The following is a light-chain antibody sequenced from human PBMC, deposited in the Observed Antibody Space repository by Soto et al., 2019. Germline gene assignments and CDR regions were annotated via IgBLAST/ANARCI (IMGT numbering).Light chain of an antibody. CDR1: SSDVGGHNS. CDR2: EVS. Sequence: QSALTQPPSASGSPGQSVTISCTGTSSDVGGHNSVSWYQHHPGKAPKLMIYEVSKRPSGVPDRFSGSKSGNTASLTVSGLQAEDEADYYCSSYAGSNNLGVFGGGTQLTVL. J-gene: IGLJ2*01. V-gene: IGLV2-8*01. CDR3: SSYAGSNNLGV.